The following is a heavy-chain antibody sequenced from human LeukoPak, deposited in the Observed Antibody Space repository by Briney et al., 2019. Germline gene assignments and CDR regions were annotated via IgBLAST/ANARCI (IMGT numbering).Heavy chain of an antibody. J-gene: IGHJ4*02. V-gene: IGHV3-23*01. CDR1: GFTFSSYA. Sequence: GGSLRLSCAASGFTFSSYAMSWVRQAPGKGLAWVSAVSGSGGSTYYADSVKGRFTISRDNSKITLYLQMNSLRAEDTAVYYCAKDQGIAVAWGQGTLVTVSS. CDR2: VSGSGGST. D-gene: IGHD6-19*01. CDR3: AKDQGIAVA.